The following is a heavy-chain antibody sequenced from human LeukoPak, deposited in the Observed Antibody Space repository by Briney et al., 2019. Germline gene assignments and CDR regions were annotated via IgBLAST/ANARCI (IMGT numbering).Heavy chain of an antibody. CDR1: GGSISSYY. V-gene: IGHV4-4*07. CDR3: ARSPYYDFLSGYYYLDY. CDR2: IYTSGST. D-gene: IGHD3-3*01. Sequence: SETLSLTCTVSGGSISSYYWSWIRQPAGKGLEWIGRIYTSGSTNYNPSLKSRVTMSVDTSKNQFSLKLSSVTAADTAVYYCARSPYYDFLSGYYYLDYWGQGTLVTDSS. J-gene: IGHJ4*02.